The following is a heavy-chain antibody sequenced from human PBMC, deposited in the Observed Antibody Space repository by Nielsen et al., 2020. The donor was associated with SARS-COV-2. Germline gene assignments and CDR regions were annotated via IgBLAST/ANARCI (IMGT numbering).Heavy chain of an antibody. CDR3: AKDGPGVNSGSYDYYYYMDV. CDR2: ISYDGSNK. CDR1: GFTFSSYG. J-gene: IGHJ6*03. Sequence: LKISCAASGFTFSSYGMHWVRQAPGKGLEWVAVISYDGSNKYYADSVKGRFTISRDNSKNTLYLQMNSLRAEDTAVYYCAKDGPGVNSGSYDYYYYMDVWGKGTTVTVSS. V-gene: IGHV3-30*18. D-gene: IGHD1-26*01.